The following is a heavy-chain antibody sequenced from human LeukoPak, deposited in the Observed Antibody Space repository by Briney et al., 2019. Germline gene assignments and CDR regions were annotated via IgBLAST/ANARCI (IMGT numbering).Heavy chain of an antibody. CDR3: AKGYTDFDF. D-gene: IGHD3-16*02. Sequence: GGSLRLSCTASGFTFSTYGMHWVRQAPGKGLEWVAVISYDGTDKYYADSVKGRFTISRDNSKNTLYLQMNSLRAEDTALYYCAKGYTDFDFWGQGTLVTVSS. CDR1: GFTFSTYG. V-gene: IGHV3-30*18. CDR2: ISYDGTDK. J-gene: IGHJ4*02.